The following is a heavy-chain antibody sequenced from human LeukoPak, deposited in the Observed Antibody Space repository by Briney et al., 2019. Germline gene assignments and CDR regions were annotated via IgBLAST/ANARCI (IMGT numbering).Heavy chain of an antibody. CDR1: GYTFTGYY. Sequence: ASVKVSCKASGYTFTGYYMHWVRQAPGQGLEWMGWINPSSGSTSYAQKLQGRVTMTRDMSTSTVYMEMSSLRSEDTAVYYCARCDHFEVAAKRDWYFDLWGRGTLVTVSS. D-gene: IGHD2-15*01. V-gene: IGHV1-46*01. CDR2: INPSSGST. J-gene: IGHJ2*01. CDR3: ARCDHFEVAAKRDWYFDL.